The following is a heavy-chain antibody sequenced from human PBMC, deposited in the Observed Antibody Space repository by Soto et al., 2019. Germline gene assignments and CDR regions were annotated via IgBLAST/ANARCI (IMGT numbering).Heavy chain of an antibody. D-gene: IGHD1-1*01. J-gene: IGHJ4*02. CDR3: ARELERVFDS. V-gene: IGHV3-30*04. Sequence: QVQLVESGGGVVQPGRSLRLSCAASGCTFSSYAMHWVRQAPGKGLEWVAVIAYDGRNKYYADSVKGRFTISRDNSKNTLYLPMNILRIEDTAVYYCARELERVFDSWGQGTLVTFSS. CDR2: IAYDGRNK. CDR1: GCTFSSYA.